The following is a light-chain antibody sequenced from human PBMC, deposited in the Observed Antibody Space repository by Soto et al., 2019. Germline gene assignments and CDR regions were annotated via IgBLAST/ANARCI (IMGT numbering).Light chain of an antibody. J-gene: IGLJ1*01. Sequence: QAVVTQPPSLSGAPGQRVTISCTGSSSNIGAGYAVHWYQQLPGTAPKLLIYGDSNRPSGVPDRFSGSKSGTSASLAITGLQAEDEADYYCQSYDSSLGGFYVFGTGTKVTVL. CDR2: GDS. CDR1: SSNIGAGYA. V-gene: IGLV1-40*01. CDR3: QSYDSSLGGFYV.